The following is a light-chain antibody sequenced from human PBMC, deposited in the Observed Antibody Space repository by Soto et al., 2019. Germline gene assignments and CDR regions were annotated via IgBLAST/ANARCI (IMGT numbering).Light chain of an antibody. V-gene: IGKV3-20*01. CDR3: QQYGSSPPYT. CDR1: QSVSSSY. Sequence: EIVLTQSPGTLSLSPGERATLSCRASQSVSSSYLAWYQQKTGQAPSLLIYGASSRATGIPDRFSGSGSGTDFTLTISRLEPEDFAVYYCQQYGSSPPYTFGQGTKLEIK. J-gene: IGKJ2*01. CDR2: GAS.